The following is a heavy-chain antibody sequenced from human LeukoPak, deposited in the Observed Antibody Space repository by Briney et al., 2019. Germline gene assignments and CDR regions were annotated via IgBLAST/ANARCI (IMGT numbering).Heavy chain of an antibody. Sequence: SETLSLTCTVSGDSISSGDYYWSWIRQPPGKGLEWIGYIYYSGSTYYNPSLKSRVTISVDTSKNQFSLKLSSVTAADTAVYYCARTRSYLGDLGGPWGQGTLVTVSS. J-gene: IGHJ5*02. CDR1: GDSISSGDYY. CDR3: ARTRSYLGDLGGP. D-gene: IGHD4-23*01. V-gene: IGHV4-30-4*02. CDR2: IYYSGST.